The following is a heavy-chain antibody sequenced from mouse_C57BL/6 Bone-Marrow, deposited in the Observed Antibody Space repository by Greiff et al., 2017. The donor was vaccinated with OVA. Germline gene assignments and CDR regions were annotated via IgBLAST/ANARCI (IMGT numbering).Heavy chain of an antibody. CDR2: IYPGSGST. D-gene: IGHD2-3*01. CDR3: AREGSYDGYYGYFDY. J-gene: IGHJ2*01. CDR1: GYTFTSYW. V-gene: IGHV1-55*01. Sequence: PGASVKMSCKASGYTFTSYWITWVKQRPGQGLEWIGDIYPGSGSTNYNEKFKSKATLTVDTSSSTAYMQLSSLTSEDSAVYYCAREGSYDGYYGYFDYWGQGTTLTVSS.